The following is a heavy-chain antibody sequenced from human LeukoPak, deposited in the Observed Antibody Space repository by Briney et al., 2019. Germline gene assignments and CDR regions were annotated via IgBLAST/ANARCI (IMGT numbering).Heavy chain of an antibody. D-gene: IGHD6-19*01. CDR1: GFTVSSNY. CDR3: ARGAQWPY. Sequence: PGGSLRLSCAASGFTVSSNYMSWVRQAPGKGLEWVSYISSGSNIMSYADSVKGRFTTSRDNAKNSLYLQMNSLRAEDTAVYYCARGAQWPYWGQGTLVTVSS. CDR2: ISSGSNIM. J-gene: IGHJ4*02. V-gene: IGHV3-48*01.